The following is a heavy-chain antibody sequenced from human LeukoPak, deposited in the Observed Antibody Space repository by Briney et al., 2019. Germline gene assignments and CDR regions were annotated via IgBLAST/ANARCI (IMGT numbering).Heavy chain of an antibody. CDR3: ARDRYDSYPMDV. D-gene: IGHD3-3*01. Sequence: SETLSLTCTVSAGSFISSSHHWGWIRQSPWKGLEWIGYIYYSGRTYYNPSLKSRVTISVDTSKNQFSLKLNSVTAADTAVYYCARDRYDSYPMDVWGQGTTVTVSS. J-gene: IGHJ6*02. CDR2: IYYSGRT. V-gene: IGHV4-31*03. CDR1: AGSFISSSHH.